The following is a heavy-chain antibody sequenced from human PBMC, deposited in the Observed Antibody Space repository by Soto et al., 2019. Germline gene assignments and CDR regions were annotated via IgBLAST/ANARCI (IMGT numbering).Heavy chain of an antibody. J-gene: IGHJ4*01. Sequence: SETLSLTCAVYGGSFSGYYWSWIRQPPGKGLEWIGEINHSGSTNYNPSLKSRVTISVDTSKNQFSLKLSSVTAADTAVYYCGRGGRSSSWFTPVNFAYWGHGTLVTVSS. CDR2: INHSGST. CDR1: GGSFSGYY. V-gene: IGHV4-34*01. D-gene: IGHD6-13*01. CDR3: GRGGRSSSWFTPVNFAY.